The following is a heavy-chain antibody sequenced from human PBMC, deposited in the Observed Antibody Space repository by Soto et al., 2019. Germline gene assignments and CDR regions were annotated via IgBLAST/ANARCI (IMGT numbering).Heavy chain of an antibody. Sequence: QVHLVQSGAEVKKPGASVKVSCKGSGYTFTTYGITWVRQAPGQGLEWMGWISAHNGNTNYAQKLQGRVTVTRDTSTSPAYMGLRSLRSDDTAVYYCARGRYGDYWGQGALVTVSS. CDR2: ISAHNGNT. CDR1: GYTFTTYG. V-gene: IGHV1-18*01. D-gene: IGHD1-1*01. J-gene: IGHJ4*02. CDR3: ARGRYGDY.